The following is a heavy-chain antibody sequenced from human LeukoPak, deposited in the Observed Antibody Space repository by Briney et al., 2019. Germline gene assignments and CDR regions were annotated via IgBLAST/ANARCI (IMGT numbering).Heavy chain of an antibody. Sequence: SETLSPTCAVYGGSFSGYYWSWIRQPPGKGLEWIGEINHSGSTNYNPSLKSRVTISVDTSKNQFSLKLSSVTAADTAVYYCARGRRGYSSSWYSLMDVWGKGTTVTVSS. CDR2: INHSGST. D-gene: IGHD6-13*01. V-gene: IGHV4-34*01. CDR3: ARGRRGYSSSWYSLMDV. CDR1: GGSFSGYY. J-gene: IGHJ6*03.